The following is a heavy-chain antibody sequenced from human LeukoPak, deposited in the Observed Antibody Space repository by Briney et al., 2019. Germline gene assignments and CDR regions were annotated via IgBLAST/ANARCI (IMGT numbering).Heavy chain of an antibody. CDR1: GFTFSSYY. CDR3: ARIYSSGSFLPLGYFDF. J-gene: IGHJ4*03. CDR2: ISRSSSTI. Sequence: QPGGSLRLSCAGSGFTFSSYYMIWVRQAPGKGLEWVSYISRSSSTIYYADSVKGRFTISRDNSKNTLYLQMNSLRAEDTAVYYCARIYSSGSFLPLGYFDFWGQGTLVTVSS. D-gene: IGHD3-10*01. V-gene: IGHV3-48*01.